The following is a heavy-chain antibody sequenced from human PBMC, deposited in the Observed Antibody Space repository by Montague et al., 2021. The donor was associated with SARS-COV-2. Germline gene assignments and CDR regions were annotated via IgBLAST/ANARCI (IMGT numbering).Heavy chain of an antibody. CDR2: IYYSGST. Sequence: SETLSLTCTVSGDSISSSSYYWGWIRPPPGKGLEWIGSIYYSGSTYYNPSLKRRVTTSVDTSKNPFSLRLSSVTAAATAGYYCATYYDILTGYYIDAFDIWGQGTMVTVSS. CDR1: GDSISSSSYY. J-gene: IGHJ3*02. D-gene: IGHD3-9*01. V-gene: IGHV4-39*01. CDR3: ATYYDILTGYYIDAFDI.